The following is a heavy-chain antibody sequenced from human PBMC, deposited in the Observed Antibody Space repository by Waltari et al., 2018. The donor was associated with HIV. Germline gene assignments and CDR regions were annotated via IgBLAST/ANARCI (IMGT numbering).Heavy chain of an antibody. V-gene: IGHV4-59*08. CDR3: ARPIRGSGVGAFHV. D-gene: IGHD1-26*01. J-gene: IGHJ6*02. CDR1: GDPRLHYY. CDR2: SFYGGDP. Sequence: QVHPQESGPGLVKPSEALSLTRSVAGDPRLHYYWSWVRQSPEKGMEWIGYSFYGGDPNYNPSLKSRATISIDPSASQLSLKINSVTAADSGVYYCARPIRGSGVGAFHVWGQGTTVIVSS.